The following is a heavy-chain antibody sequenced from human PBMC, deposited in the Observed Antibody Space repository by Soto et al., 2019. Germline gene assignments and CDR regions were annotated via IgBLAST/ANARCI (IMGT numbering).Heavy chain of an antibody. CDR3: ARHRQYCSGGSCYSFYYYGMDV. CDR1: GGSISSSSYY. Sequence: SETLSLTCTVSGGSISSSSYYWGWIRQPPGKGLEWNGSIYYSGSTYYNPSLKSRVTISVDTSKNQFSLKLSSVTAADTAVYYCARHRQYCSGGSCYSFYYYGMDVWGQGTTVPVSS. V-gene: IGHV4-39*01. D-gene: IGHD2-15*01. CDR2: IYYSGST. J-gene: IGHJ6*02.